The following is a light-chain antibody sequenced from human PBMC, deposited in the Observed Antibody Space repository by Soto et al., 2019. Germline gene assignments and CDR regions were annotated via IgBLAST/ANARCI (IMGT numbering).Light chain of an antibody. Sequence: EIGMTKSPATLSVSPGERATLSCRASQSVSSNLAWYQQKPGQAPRLLIYDASNRATGIPARFGGRGSGTDFTLTISSLEPEDFAVYYCQQRGEWPPGATFGQGTRLEIK. CDR2: DAS. CDR1: QSVSSN. CDR3: QQRGEWPPGAT. J-gene: IGKJ5*01. V-gene: IGKV3-11*01.